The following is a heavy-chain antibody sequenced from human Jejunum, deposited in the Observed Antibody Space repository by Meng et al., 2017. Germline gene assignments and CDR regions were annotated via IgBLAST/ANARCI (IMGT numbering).Heavy chain of an antibody. Sequence: ASVKVSCKTSGYTFTRHWMHWVRQAPGQGLEWMAIINPSGGTTIYSQKFQDRVNVTRETSTSTVYMEVSSLRSEDTAIYYCARDFPAAETSWWFDPWGQGTLVTVSS. CDR1: GYTFTRHW. CDR3: ARDFPAAETSWWFDP. V-gene: IGHV1-46*01. CDR2: INPSGGTT. J-gene: IGHJ5*02.